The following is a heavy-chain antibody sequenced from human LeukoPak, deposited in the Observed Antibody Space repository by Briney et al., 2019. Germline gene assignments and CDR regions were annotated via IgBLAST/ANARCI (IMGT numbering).Heavy chain of an antibody. V-gene: IGHV4-39*01. CDR2: IYYGGDT. CDR1: GGSITIYSYY. D-gene: IGHD6-19*01. Sequence: ASETLSLTCTVSGGSITIYSYYWGWIRQPPGKGLEWIASIYYGGDTNYNPSLKSRVTISVDTSKNQFSLKLISVTAADTAVYYCARHRRSSGWPYYFDYWGQGTLVAVSS. J-gene: IGHJ4*02. CDR3: ARHRRSSGWPYYFDY.